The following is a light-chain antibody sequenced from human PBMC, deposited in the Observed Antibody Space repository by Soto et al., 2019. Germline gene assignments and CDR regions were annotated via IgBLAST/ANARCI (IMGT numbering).Light chain of an antibody. Sequence: SYELTQPPSVSVSPGQTASITCSGPKLGDKFASWYQQRPGQSPVLVISQDNKRPSGIPERFSGSNSGNTATLTISGTQAVDEADYYCQAWDSGTYVFGPGTNLTVL. CDR3: QAWDSGTYV. V-gene: IGLV3-1*01. CDR2: QDN. CDR1: KLGDKF. J-gene: IGLJ1*01.